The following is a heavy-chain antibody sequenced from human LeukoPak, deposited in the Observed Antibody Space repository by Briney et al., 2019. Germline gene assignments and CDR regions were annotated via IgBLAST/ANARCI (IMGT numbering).Heavy chain of an antibody. Sequence: ASVKVSCKHSLYTFTSSGSCWVRQAPRQGREWMVWIGAYNGNTNYAQKLQGRVTMTTATSTSTAYMELRRLRSDDTAVYYCARTDLLRQYRIDGWGQGTLVSASS. D-gene: IGHD1-14*01. V-gene: IGHV1-18*01. CDR1: LYTFTSSG. CDR3: ARTDLLRQYRIDG. CDR2: IGAYNGNT. J-gene: IGHJ5*02.